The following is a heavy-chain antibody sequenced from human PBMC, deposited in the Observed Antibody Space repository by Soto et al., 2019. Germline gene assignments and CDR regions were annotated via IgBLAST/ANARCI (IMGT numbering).Heavy chain of an antibody. Sequence: ASVKVSCKASGYTFTSYGISWVRQAPGQGLEWMGWISAYNGNTNYAQKLQGRVTMTTDTSTSTAYMELRSLRSDDTAVYYCARWSPYSGSYEGFDYWGQGTLVTLSS. CDR2: ISAYNGNT. CDR1: GYTFTSYG. CDR3: ARWSPYSGSYEGFDY. V-gene: IGHV1-18*01. J-gene: IGHJ4*02. D-gene: IGHD1-26*01.